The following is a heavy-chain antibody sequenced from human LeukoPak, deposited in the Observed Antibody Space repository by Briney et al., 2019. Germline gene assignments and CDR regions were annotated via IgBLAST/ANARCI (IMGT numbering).Heavy chain of an antibody. CDR2: IKSKTDGGTT. D-gene: IGHD3-22*01. Sequence: GGSLRLSCAASGFTSSNAWMSWVRQAPGKGLEWVGRIKSKTDGGTTDYAAPGKGRFIISRNDSKNTLYLQMNSLKTEDTAVYYCTTDQDYYDSSGPPYWGQGTLVTVSS. V-gene: IGHV3-15*01. CDR3: TTDQDYYDSSGPPY. CDR1: GFTSSNAW. J-gene: IGHJ4*02.